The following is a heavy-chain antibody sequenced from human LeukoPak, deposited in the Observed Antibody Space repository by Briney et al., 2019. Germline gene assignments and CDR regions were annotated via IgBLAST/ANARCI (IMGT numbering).Heavy chain of an antibody. Sequence: GGPLRLSCAASGFIFSSYLMSWVRQAPGKGLEWVANIKEDGSEKYYVDSVKGRFTISRDNSKNTLYLQMNSLRADDTAVYFCAKDRGYWGQGTLVTVSS. CDR3: AKDRGY. V-gene: IGHV3-7*03. J-gene: IGHJ4*02. CDR1: GFIFSSYL. CDR2: IKEDGSEK.